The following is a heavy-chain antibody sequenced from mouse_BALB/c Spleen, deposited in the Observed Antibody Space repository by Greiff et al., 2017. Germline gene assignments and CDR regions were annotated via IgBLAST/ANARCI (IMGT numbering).Heavy chain of an antibody. CDR3: TRGSIYDGSSWFAY. CDR2: IDPETGGT. Sequence: VQLQQSGAELVRPGASVTLSCKASGYTFTDYEMHWVKQTPVHGLEWIGAIDPETGGTAYNQKFKGKATLTADTSSSTAYMELRSLTSEDSAVYYCTRGSIYDGSSWFAYWGQGTLVTVSA. D-gene: IGHD2-3*01. V-gene: IGHV1-15*01. CDR1: GYTFTDYE. J-gene: IGHJ3*01.